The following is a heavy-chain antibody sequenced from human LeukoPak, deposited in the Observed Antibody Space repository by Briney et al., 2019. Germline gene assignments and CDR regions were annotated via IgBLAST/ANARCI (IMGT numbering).Heavy chain of an antibody. CDR1: GYTFTGYY. V-gene: IGHV1-2*02. Sequence: ASVKVSCKASGYTFTGYYMHWVRQAPGQGLEWMGWINPNSGGTNYAQKSQGRVTMTRDTSISTAYMELSRLRSDDTAVYYCARGQEYYYDSNWELDGAFDIWGQGTMVTVSS. D-gene: IGHD3-22*01. J-gene: IGHJ3*02. CDR3: ARGQEYYYDSNWELDGAFDI. CDR2: INPNSGGT.